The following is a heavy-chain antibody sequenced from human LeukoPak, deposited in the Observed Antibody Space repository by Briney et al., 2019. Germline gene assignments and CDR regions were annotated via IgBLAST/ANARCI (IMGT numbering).Heavy chain of an antibody. D-gene: IGHD6-19*01. CDR3: ARDLEYSSGWYAAFDI. Sequence: SETLSLTCAVYGGSFSGYYWSWIRQPPGKGLEWIGEINHSGSTNYNPSLKSRVTISVDTSKNQFSLKLSSVTAADTAVYYCARDLEYSSGWYAAFDIWGQGTMVTVSS. J-gene: IGHJ3*02. CDR2: INHSGST. CDR1: GGSFSGYY. V-gene: IGHV4-34*01.